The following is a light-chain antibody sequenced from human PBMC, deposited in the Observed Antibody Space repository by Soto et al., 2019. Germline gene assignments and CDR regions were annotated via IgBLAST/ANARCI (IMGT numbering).Light chain of an antibody. CDR1: QRISSS. V-gene: IGKV3-15*01. CDR3: QQYNDWRYT. Sequence: EIVMTQSPATLSVAPGERATLSCRARQRISSSLAWYPLKPGQAPRLLIYGASTRATGIPARFSGSGSGTEFTLTISSLQSEDCAVYYCQQYNDWRYTFGQGTKLEIK. CDR2: GAS. J-gene: IGKJ2*01.